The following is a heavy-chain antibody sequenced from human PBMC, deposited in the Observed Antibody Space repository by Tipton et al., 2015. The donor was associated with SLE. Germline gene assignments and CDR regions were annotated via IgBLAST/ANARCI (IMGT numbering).Heavy chain of an antibody. V-gene: IGHV4-38-2*02. CDR3: AKFEQIFGVVIRY. J-gene: IGHJ4*02. CDR2: IYHSGST. CDR1: GYSISSGYY. D-gene: IGHD3-3*01. Sequence: TLSLTCTVSGYSISSGYYWGWIRQPPGKGLEWIGTIYHSGSTYYNPSLKSRVSISVDTSKNQFSLKLTSVTAADTAVYYCAKFEQIFGVVIRYWGQGTLVTVSS.